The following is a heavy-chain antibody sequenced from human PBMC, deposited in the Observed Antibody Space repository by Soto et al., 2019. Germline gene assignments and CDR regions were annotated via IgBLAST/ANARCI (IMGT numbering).Heavy chain of an antibody. Sequence: LRLSCAASGFTFNSAWMNWVRQAPGKGLEWVGRLRSKTDGGTADYAAPVKGRFIISRDDSKDTLYLQMNNLKIEDTAVYYCTTSPNSGVDWAQGTLVTVSS. V-gene: IGHV3-15*07. CDR2: LRSKTDGGTA. CDR1: GFTFNSAW. D-gene: IGHD2-15*01. CDR3: TTSPNSGVD. J-gene: IGHJ4*02.